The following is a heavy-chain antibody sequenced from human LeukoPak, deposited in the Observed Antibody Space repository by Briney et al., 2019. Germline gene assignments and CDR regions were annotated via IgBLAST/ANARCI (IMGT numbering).Heavy chain of an antibody. J-gene: IGHJ4*01. CDR3: ARTAGRTFDY. CDR1: GDSVTTYY. D-gene: IGHD6-6*01. V-gene: IGHV4-59*02. CDR2: IYYSGSA. Sequence: SETLSLTCTVSGDSVTTYYWSWIRQPPGKGLEWLGYIYYSGSATYNPSLKSRVTISVDTSENQFSLKLSSVTAADTAVYYCARTAGRTFDYWGQGTLVTVSS.